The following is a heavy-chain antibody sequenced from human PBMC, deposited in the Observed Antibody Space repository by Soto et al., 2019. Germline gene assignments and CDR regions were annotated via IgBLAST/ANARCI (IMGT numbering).Heavy chain of an antibody. CDR3: VHTGYSYDPFAN. D-gene: IGHD5-18*01. CDR1: WVSFNTKEVG. J-gene: IGHJ4*02. CDR2: VYWDDDK. V-gene: IGHV2-5*02. Sequence: CTFPWVSFNTKEVGVGWIRQPPGKALEWLALVYWDDDKRYSPSLKSRLTITKDTSKNQVVLTMTNMDPVDTATYYCVHTGYSYDPFANWGRGTLVSGSS.